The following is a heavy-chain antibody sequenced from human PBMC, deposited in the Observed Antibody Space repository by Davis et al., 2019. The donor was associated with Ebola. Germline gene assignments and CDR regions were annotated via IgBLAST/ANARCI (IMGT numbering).Heavy chain of an antibody. CDR1: GFTFSGSA. J-gene: IGHJ4*02. CDR2: IRSKANSYAT. Sequence: GESLKISCAASGFTFSGSAMHWVRQASGKGLEWVGRIRSKANSYATAYAASVKGRFTISRDDSKNTLYLQMNSLRAEDTAVYYCARSDFDSSGYFLDSWGQGTLVTVSS. V-gene: IGHV3-73*01. CDR3: ARSDFDSSGYFLDS. D-gene: IGHD3-22*01.